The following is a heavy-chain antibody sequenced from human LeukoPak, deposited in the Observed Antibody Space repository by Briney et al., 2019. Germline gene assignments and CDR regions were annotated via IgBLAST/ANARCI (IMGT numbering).Heavy chain of an antibody. J-gene: IGHJ4*02. CDR1: GFTFSSYW. CDR2: INSDGSST. D-gene: IGHD6-13*01. Sequence: GGSLRLSCAASGFTFSSYWMHWVRQALGQGLVWVSRINSDGSSTSYADSVKGRFTISRDNAKNTLYLQMNSLRAEDTAVYYCAREYSSSWYGYYFDYWGQGTLVTVSS. CDR3: AREYSSSWYGYYFDY. V-gene: IGHV3-74*01.